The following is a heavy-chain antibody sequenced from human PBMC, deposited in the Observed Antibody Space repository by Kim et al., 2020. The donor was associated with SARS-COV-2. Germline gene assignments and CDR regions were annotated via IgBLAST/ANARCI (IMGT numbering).Heavy chain of an antibody. D-gene: IGHD5-12*01. CDR3: VSGYGSFSLDF. CDR1: GHTFSGNY. CDR2: IDANSGDT. J-gene: IGHJ4*02. Sequence: ASVKVSCEASGHTFSGNYIHWVRQAPGQRLEWMGRIDANSGDTDYAKRSQGRVAMTVDTSISTAYMELRSLRADDTAVYFCVSGYGSFSLDFWGQGTLVT. V-gene: IGHV1-2*06.